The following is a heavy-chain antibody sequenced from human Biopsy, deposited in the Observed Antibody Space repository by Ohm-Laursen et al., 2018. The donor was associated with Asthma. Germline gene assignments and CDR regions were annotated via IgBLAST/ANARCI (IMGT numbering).Heavy chain of an antibody. CDR1: GYSFELNG. J-gene: IGHJ4*02. D-gene: IGHD2-2*01. V-gene: IGHV1-18*04. Sequence: GASVKVSCKASGYSFELNGMSWVRQRPGQGLEWMGWISDYLENPNYAQKFQGRVNMTYDRSTNTAYMELKSLRTDDTAVYSCARTYCTLNTCYASFDHWGQGTLVAVSS. CDR2: ISDYLENP. CDR3: ARTYCTLNTCYASFDH.